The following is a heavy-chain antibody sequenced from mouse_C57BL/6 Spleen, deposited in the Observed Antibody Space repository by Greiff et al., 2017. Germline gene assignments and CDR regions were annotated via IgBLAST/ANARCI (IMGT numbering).Heavy chain of an antibody. CDR2: INPNNGGT. Sequence: EVKLQQSGPELVKPGASVKIPCKASGYTFTDYNMDWVKQSHGKSLEWIGDINPNNGGTIYNQKFKGKATLTVDKSSSTAYMELRSLTSEDTAIYYCARDDGFAYWGQGTLVTVSA. D-gene: IGHD2-12*01. J-gene: IGHJ3*01. CDR3: ARDDGFAY. CDR1: GYTFTDYN. V-gene: IGHV1-18*01.